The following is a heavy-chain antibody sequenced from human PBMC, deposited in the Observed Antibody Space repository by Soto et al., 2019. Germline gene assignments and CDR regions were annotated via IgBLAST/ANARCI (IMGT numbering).Heavy chain of an antibody. J-gene: IGHJ6*02. CDR3: AREYTAWPLAYGLDV. Sequence: LRLSCVVSGFTFSTCSITWVRQAPGKGLAWVSSVSSRSDIYYADSVKCRFTISRDNAKNSVSLQMNSLRAEDTAVYYCAREYTAWPLAYGLDVWGQGTTVTVSS. V-gene: IGHV3-21*01. CDR1: GFTFSTCS. CDR2: VSSRSDI. D-gene: IGHD2-2*02.